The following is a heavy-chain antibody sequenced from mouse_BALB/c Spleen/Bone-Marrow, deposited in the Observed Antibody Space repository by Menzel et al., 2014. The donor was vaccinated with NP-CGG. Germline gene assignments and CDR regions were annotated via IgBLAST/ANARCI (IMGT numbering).Heavy chain of an antibody. Sequence: QVQLQQSGPGLVAPSQSLSITCTVSGFSLTSYDISWIRQTLGKGLEWLGVIWTGGGNTYNSAFFSSLSIIKDNSKSKVFIKMNKLQTDDTTIYSCVRDRDNYYDYDDVYAMDYWGQGTSVTVSS. D-gene: IGHD2-4*01. CDR3: VRDRDNYYDYDDVYAMDY. CDR2: IWTGGGN. V-gene: IGHV2-9-2*01. CDR1: GFSLTSYD. J-gene: IGHJ4*01.